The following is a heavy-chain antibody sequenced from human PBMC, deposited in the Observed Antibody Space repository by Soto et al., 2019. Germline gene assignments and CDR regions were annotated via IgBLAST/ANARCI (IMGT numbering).Heavy chain of an antibody. J-gene: IGHJ4*02. Sequence: PGGSLRLSCAASGFTFSSYAMSWVRQAPGKGLEWVPAISGSGGSTYYADTVKGRFTISRDNSKNTLYLPMNSLRAEDTAVYYCAKAFSDSYDSSGYGYWGQGTLVTVSS. CDR1: GFTFSSYA. V-gene: IGHV3-23*01. D-gene: IGHD3-22*01. CDR3: AKAFSDSYDSSGYGY. CDR2: ISGSGGST.